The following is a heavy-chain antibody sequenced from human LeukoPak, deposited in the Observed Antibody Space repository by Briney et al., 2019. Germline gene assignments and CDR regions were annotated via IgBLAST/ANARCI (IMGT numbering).Heavy chain of an antibody. D-gene: IGHD1-26*01. Sequence: PGGSLTLSCAASGFTFDDYAMHWVRQAPGKGLEWVSGISWNSDTIGYADSVKGRFTISRDNAKNSLYLQMNSLRTEDTALYYCAKGKWYSGTYHFDYWGQGTLVTVSS. CDR1: GFTFDDYA. CDR2: ISWNSDTI. V-gene: IGHV3-9*01. CDR3: AKGKWYSGTYHFDY. J-gene: IGHJ4*02.